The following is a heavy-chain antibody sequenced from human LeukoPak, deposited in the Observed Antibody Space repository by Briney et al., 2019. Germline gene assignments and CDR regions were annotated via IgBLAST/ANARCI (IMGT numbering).Heavy chain of an antibody. CDR3: ATATPAAKGGGFDY. Sequence: SVKVSCKASGGTFSSYTISWVRQAPGQGLEWMGRIIPILGIANCAQKFQGRVTITADKSTSTAYMELSSLRSEDMAVYYCATATPAAKGGGFDYWGQGTLVTVSS. V-gene: IGHV1-69*02. D-gene: IGHD2-2*01. J-gene: IGHJ4*02. CDR2: IIPILGIA. CDR1: GGTFSSYT.